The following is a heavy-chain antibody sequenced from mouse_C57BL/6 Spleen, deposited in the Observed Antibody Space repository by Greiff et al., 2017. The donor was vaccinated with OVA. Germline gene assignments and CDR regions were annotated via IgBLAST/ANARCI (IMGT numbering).Heavy chain of an antibody. CDR3: ARSDYDYDEMDY. CDR1: GYAFSSYW. CDR2: IYPGDGDT. Sequence: QVQLKQSGAELVKPGASVKISCKASGYAFSSYWMNWVKQRPGKGLEWIGQIYPGDGDTNYNGKFKGKATLTADKSSSTAYMQLSSLTSEDSAVYFCARSDYDYDEMDYWGQGTSVTVSS. V-gene: IGHV1-80*01. D-gene: IGHD2-4*01. J-gene: IGHJ4*01.